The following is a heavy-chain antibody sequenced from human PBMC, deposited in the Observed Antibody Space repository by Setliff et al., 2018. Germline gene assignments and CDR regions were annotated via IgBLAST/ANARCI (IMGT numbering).Heavy chain of an antibody. CDR1: GYTFSSYG. J-gene: IGHJ6*03. CDR2: INPNSGGT. V-gene: IGHV1-2*02. CDR3: ARDLIAAAGLYYYYYYMDV. Sequence: ASVKVSCKASGYTFSSYGISWVRQAPGQGLEWVGWINPNSGGTNYAQKFQGRVTMTRDTSISTAYMELSRLRSDDTAVYYCARDLIAAAGLYYYYYYMDVWGKGTTVTVSS. D-gene: IGHD6-13*01.